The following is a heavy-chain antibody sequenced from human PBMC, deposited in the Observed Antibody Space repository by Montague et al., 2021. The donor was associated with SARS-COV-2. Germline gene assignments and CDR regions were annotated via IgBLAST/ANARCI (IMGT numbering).Heavy chain of an antibody. CDR3: ARVQGITMIVVVIGAFDI. D-gene: IGHD3-22*01. V-gene: IGHV4-31*03. CDR1: GGSISSGGYY. J-gene: IGHJ3*02. CDR2: IYYSGST. Sequence: TLSLTCTVSGGSISSGGYYWGWIRQPPGKGLEWIGYIYYSGSTYYNPSLKSRVTISVDTSKNQFSLKLSSVTAADTAVYYCARVQGITMIVVVIGAFDIWGQGTMVTVSS.